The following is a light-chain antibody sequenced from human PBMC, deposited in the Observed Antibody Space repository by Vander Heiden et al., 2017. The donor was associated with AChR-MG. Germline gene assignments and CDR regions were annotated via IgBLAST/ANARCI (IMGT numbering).Light chain of an antibody. V-gene: IGLV3-19*01. CDR1: SLRNYY. CDR2: GKS. Sequence: SSELTHDPAVSVALGQTVRITCQGDSLRNYYANWYQQKPVQAPILVIFGKSGRPAGIPDRFSGSSSGNTASLTISGAQAGDEADYYCNSRDSSGNHQVFGGGTKLTVL. J-gene: IGLJ3*02. CDR3: NSRDSSGNHQV.